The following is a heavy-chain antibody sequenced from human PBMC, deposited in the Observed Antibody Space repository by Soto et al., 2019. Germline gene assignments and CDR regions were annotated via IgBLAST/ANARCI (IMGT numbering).Heavy chain of an antibody. D-gene: IGHD5-12*01. CDR2: IAYSET. CDR3: ATRLRWLHAVFDY. CDR1: GGSIYSGAQY. V-gene: IGHV4-30-4*01. J-gene: IGHJ4*02. Sequence: PSETLSLTCTVAGGSIYSGAQYWSWIRQPPGKGLEWIGYIAYSETHYNPSLKSRLNISLDTSKKQFSLKLTSVTATDTAVYYCATRLRWLHAVFDYWGQGTLVTVSS.